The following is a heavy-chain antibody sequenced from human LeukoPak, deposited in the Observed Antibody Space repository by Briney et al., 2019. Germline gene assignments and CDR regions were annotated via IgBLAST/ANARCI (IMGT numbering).Heavy chain of an antibody. D-gene: IGHD3-22*01. CDR3: ARGRPSDYYDSSGYWFY. V-gene: IGHV1-2*02. CDR1: RYTFTGYY. J-gene: IGHJ4*02. CDR2: INPNSGGT. Sequence: ASVKVSCKASRYTFTGYYMHWVRQAPGQGLEWMGWINPNSGGTNYAQKFQGRVTMTRDTSISTAYMELSRLRSDDTAVYYCARGRPSDYYDSSGYWFYWGQGTLVTVSS.